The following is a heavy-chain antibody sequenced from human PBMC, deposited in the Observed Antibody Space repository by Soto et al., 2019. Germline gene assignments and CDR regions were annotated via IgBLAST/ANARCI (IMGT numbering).Heavy chain of an antibody. CDR3: ARDHLGIAAGDFDL. CDR1: GFSFDTYN. CDR2: ISSGRPDI. J-gene: IGHJ4*02. V-gene: IGHV3-21*02. Sequence: EDQLVESGGGLVKPGGALRLSCAASGFSFDTYNMNWVRQAPGKSLDWGSSISSGRPDIFYADSVRGRFTISRDDAKKSLFLQMNSLRADDTAVCYCARDHLGIAAGDFDLWGQGTLVTVSS. D-gene: IGHD6-19*01.